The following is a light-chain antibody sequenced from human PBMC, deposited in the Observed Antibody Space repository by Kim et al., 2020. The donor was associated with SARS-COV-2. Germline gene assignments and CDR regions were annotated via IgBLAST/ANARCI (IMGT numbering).Light chain of an antibody. CDR1: KLGDKY. CDR3: QAWDNSTVV. J-gene: IGLJ2*01. V-gene: IGLV3-1*01. CDR2: HDS. Sequence: VSPGQTASFTCSGDKLGDKYSCWYQQRPGRSPVLVIYHDSKRPSGIPERFSDANSGNTTTLTISGSQAMDEADYYCQAWDNSTVVFGRGSQLTVL.